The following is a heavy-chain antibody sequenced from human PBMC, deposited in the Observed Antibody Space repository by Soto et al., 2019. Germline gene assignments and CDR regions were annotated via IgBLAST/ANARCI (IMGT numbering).Heavy chain of an antibody. CDR2: IYYSGST. CDR1: GGSISSSSYY. CDR3: PRLDVVVPAGGGYSIDY. J-gene: IGHJ4*02. V-gene: IGHV4-39*01. Sequence: QLQLQESGPGLVKPSETLSLTCTVSGGSISSSSYYWGWIRQPPGKGLEWIGGIYYSGSTYYHPALKRRVTISGDESKTQFSLRRRSVTAADTAVYYCPRLDVVVPAGGGYSIDYCVPGTLVTVST. D-gene: IGHD2-21*02.